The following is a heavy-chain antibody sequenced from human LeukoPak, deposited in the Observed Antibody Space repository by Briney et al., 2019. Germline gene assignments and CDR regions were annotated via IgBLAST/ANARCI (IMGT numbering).Heavy chain of an antibody. CDR3: AELGITMIGGV. Sequence: GGSLRLSCAASGFTFSSYSMNWVRQAPGKGLEWVSYISSSSSTIYYADPVKGRFTISRDNAKNSLYLQMNSLRAEDTAVYYCAELGITMIGGVWGKGTTVTISS. CDR2: ISSSSSTI. D-gene: IGHD3-10*02. J-gene: IGHJ6*04. V-gene: IGHV3-48*01. CDR1: GFTFSSYS.